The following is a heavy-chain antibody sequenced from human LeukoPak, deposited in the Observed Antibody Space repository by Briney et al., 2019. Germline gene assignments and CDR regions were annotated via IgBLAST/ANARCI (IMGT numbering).Heavy chain of an antibody. V-gene: IGHV1-18*01. CDR3: ARDPGYCRTTTCPNWFDP. Sequence: ASVKVSCKASGYSFTSFGFTWVRQAPGQGLEWMGWISVYNDNAKYSQNFQGRVTLTTAVYTSTASMELRSLRVDDTAVYYCARDPGYCRTTTCPNWFDPWGQGTLVTVSS. CDR1: GYSFTSFG. CDR2: ISVYNDNA. D-gene: IGHD2-2*03. J-gene: IGHJ5*02.